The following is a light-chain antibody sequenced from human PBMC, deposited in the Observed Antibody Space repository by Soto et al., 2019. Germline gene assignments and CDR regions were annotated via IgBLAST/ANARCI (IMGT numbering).Light chain of an antibody. CDR3: QQYGSSPRL. V-gene: IGKV3-20*01. Sequence: EIVLTQSPGTLSLSPGERATLSCRASQSVSISYIAWYQQKPGQAPRLLIYGSSTRATGIPDRFSGSGSGTDFTLTISRLEPEDFAVYYCQQYGSSPRLFGQGTKVEFK. CDR2: GSS. CDR1: QSVSISY. J-gene: IGKJ1*01.